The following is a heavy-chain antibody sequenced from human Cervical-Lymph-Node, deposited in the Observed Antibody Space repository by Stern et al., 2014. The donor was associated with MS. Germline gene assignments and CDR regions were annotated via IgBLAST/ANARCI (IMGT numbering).Heavy chain of an antibody. Sequence: DQLVESGAEVKKPGSSVKVSCKASGGTFSSYAISWVRQAPGQGLEWMGGIIPIFGTANYAQKFQGRVTITADESTSTAYMELSSLRSEDTAVYYCAREPAYCGGDCYYYFDYWGQGTLVTVSS. CDR2: IIPIFGTA. V-gene: IGHV1-69*01. CDR3: AREPAYCGGDCYYYFDY. D-gene: IGHD2-21*02. J-gene: IGHJ4*02. CDR1: GGTFSSYA.